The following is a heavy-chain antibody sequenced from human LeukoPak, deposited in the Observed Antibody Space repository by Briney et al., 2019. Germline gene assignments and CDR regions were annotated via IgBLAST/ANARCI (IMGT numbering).Heavy chain of an antibody. CDR2: IYYSGST. J-gene: IGHJ4*02. D-gene: IGHD3-22*01. V-gene: IGHV4-39*01. Sequence: SETLSLTCTVSGGSISSSSYYWGWIRQPPGKGLEWIGSIYYSGSTYYNPSLKSRVTISVDTSKNQFSLNLISVTAADTAVYYCARLYYDSSGYYQICYFDYWGQGTLVTVSS. CDR3: ARLYYDSSGYYQICYFDY. CDR1: GGSISSSSYY.